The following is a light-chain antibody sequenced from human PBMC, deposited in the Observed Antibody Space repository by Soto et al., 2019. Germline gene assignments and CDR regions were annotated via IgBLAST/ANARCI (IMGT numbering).Light chain of an antibody. CDR2: GAS. V-gene: IGKV3-15*01. Sequence: EVLMTQSPATLSVSPGEIATLSCRASQSVSRKLDWYQQTRGQAPRLLIYGASTRANGVPARFSGSGSGTEFTLTISNLQSEDFAVYNCQQYDKXPRTFGQGTKV. CDR3: QQYDKXPRT. J-gene: IGKJ1*01. CDR1: QSVSRK.